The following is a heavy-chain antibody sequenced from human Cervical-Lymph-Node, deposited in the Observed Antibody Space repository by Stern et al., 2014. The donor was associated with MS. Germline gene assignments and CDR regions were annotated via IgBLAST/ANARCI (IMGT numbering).Heavy chain of an antibody. CDR1: GASISSGGFY. CDR3: ARDASGYNWFDP. V-gene: IGHV4-31*01. J-gene: IGHJ5*02. D-gene: IGHD6-25*01. Sequence: QAQLQESGPGLVKPSQTLSLTCTVSGASISSGGFYWSWIRQLPGKGLEGIGYIYYSGVPYAHPALNSPITISVDTSKNQFSLNLRSVTAADTAVYYCARDASGYNWFDPWGQGTLVTVSS. CDR2: IYYSGVP.